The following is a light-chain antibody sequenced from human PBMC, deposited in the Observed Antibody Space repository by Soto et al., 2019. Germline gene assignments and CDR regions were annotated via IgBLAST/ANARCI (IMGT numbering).Light chain of an antibody. J-gene: IGKJ1*01. CDR3: HQYNEWRT. CDR2: DAS. CDR1: QYISKY. Sequence: EVVMMQSPATLSVSPGERATLSCRASQYISKYLAWYQQRPGQAPRLLIYDASTRATGIPDRFSGSGSGTEFTLTISSLQSEDVAVYYCHQYNEWRTFGQGTKVDIK. V-gene: IGKV3-15*01.